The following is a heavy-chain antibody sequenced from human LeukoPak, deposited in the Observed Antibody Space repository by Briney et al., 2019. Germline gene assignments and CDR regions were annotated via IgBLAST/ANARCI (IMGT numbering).Heavy chain of an antibody. CDR3: ARYNSELDALDI. CDR2: INPNSGGT. CDR1: GYTFTDPY. J-gene: IGHJ3*02. V-gene: IGHV1-2*02. D-gene: IGHD1-1*01. Sequence: ASVKVSCKASGYTFTDPYLHWVRQAPGLGLEWMGWINPNSGGTHYAQRFQGRVTLTRDTSISTAYMELSSLRSDDTAVYNCARYNSELDALDIWGQGTVVTVSS.